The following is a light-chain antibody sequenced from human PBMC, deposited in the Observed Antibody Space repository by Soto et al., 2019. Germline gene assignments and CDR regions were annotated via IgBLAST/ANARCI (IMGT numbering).Light chain of an antibody. J-gene: IGKJ5*01. CDR3: QQYGSSPIT. Sequence: EIVLTQFPGTLFLSPGERATLSCRASQSVSSSYLAWYPQKLGQAPRLLIYGASSSATGIPDRFSGSGSGTDFTLTFSRLVPEDFAVYYCQQYGSSPITFGQGTRLEIK. CDR2: GAS. V-gene: IGKV3-20*01. CDR1: QSVSSSY.